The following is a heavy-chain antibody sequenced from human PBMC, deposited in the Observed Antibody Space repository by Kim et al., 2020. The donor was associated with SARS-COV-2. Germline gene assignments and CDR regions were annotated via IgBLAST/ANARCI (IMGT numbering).Heavy chain of an antibody. J-gene: IGHJ4*02. CDR3: ARGYGDYPTPGDY. Sequence: GGSLRLSCAASGFTFSSYAMHWVRQAPGKGLEWVAVISYDGSNKYYADSVKGRFTISRDNSKNTLYLQMNSLRAEDTAVYYCARGYGDYPTPGDYWGQGTLVTVSS. CDR2: ISYDGSNK. D-gene: IGHD4-17*01. CDR1: GFTFSSYA. V-gene: IGHV3-30-3*01.